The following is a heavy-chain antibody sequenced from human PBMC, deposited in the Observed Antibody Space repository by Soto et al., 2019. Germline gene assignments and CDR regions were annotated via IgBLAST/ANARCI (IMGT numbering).Heavy chain of an antibody. D-gene: IGHD6-13*01. V-gene: IGHV4-34*01. CDR3: ARGLAGSSSI. J-gene: IGHJ4*02. Sequence: TSETLSLTCAVYGGSFSGYYWSWIRQPPGKGLEWIGEINHSGSTNYNPSLKSRVTISVDTSKNQFSLKLSSVTAADTAVYYCARGLAGSSSIWGQGTLVTISS. CDR1: GGSFSGYY. CDR2: INHSGST.